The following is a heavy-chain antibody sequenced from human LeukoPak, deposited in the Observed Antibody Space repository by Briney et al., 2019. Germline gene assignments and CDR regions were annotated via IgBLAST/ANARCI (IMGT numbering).Heavy chain of an antibody. CDR1: GFTFSSFA. J-gene: IGHJ4*02. CDR3: AKGISGSCYTGLSF. Sequence: GGSLRLSCAASGFTFSSFAMGWVRLAPGKGLQWISCIYGSNNNTYYTDSVTGRFTISRDNSKTTLFLQMNSLRAEDTAVYYCAKGISGSCYTGLSFWGQGTLVTVSS. V-gene: IGHV3-23*05. CDR2: IYGSNNNT. D-gene: IGHD2-2*02.